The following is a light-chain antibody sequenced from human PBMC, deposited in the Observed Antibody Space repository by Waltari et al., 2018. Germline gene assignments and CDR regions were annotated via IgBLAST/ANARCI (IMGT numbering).Light chain of an antibody. V-gene: IGLV2-14*03. CDR1: RRDVGGYHY. CDR3: SSYRKSSTAGGV. J-gene: IGLJ1*01. CDR2: DVT. Sequence: QSALTQPASVSGSPGQSITLSCPGTRRDVGGYHYVPGNQQHPGKAPKLMIYDVTNRASGVSSRFTGSKSGNTASLTISGLQTDDEADYYCSSYRKSSTAGGVFGTGTKVTVL.